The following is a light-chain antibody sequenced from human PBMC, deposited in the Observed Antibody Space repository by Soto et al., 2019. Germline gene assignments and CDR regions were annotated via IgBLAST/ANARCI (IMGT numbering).Light chain of an antibody. CDR3: QQSYSTHLYT. CDR2: ATF. J-gene: IGKJ2*01. CDR1: QSIGNY. Sequence: DIQMTQSPSSLSASVGDRVTISCRASQSIGNYLNWYQQKPGKAPQVLIYATFSLQSGVPSRLSGSGSGTDFDLTISSLQPEDFATYYCQQSYSTHLYTFGQGTRLEIK. V-gene: IGKV1-39*01.